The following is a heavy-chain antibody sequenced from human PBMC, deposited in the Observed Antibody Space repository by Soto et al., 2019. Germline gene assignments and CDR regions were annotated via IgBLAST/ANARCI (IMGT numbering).Heavy chain of an antibody. CDR3: ARDNFYYYGMDV. Sequence: QVQLQESGPGLVKPSQTLSLTCTVSGGSISSGGYYWSWIRQHPGKGLEWIGYIYYSGSTYYKPYLQSRFTISVDTSKNQFSPQLSSVTAADTAVYYCARDNFYYYGMDVWGQGTTVTVSS. J-gene: IGHJ6*02. CDR1: GGSISSGGYY. V-gene: IGHV4-31*03. CDR2: IYYSGST.